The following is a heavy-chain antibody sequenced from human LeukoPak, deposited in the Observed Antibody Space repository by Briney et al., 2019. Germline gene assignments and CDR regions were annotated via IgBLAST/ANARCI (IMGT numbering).Heavy chain of an antibody. CDR2: IYSGGMT. Sequence: GGSLRLSCAASGVTVSNNYMTWVRQAPGTGLEWVSVIYSGGMTDYADSVKGRFTVSRDNSKNTVYLHMNSLRAEDTAVYYCARDSSFGRYTFDIWGQGTMVTVSS. V-gene: IGHV3-66*01. CDR3: ARDSSFGRYTFDI. CDR1: GVTVSNNY. J-gene: IGHJ3*02. D-gene: IGHD3-3*01.